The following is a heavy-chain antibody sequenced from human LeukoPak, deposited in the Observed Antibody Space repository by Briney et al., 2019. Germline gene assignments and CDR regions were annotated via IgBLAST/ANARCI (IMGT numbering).Heavy chain of an antibody. D-gene: IGHD6-19*01. J-gene: IGHJ4*02. CDR3: ASFDSSGWYYFDY. V-gene: IGHV1-46*01. CDR2: IIPSDGFT. Sequence: WASVKVSCKASGYTFSSYYVHWVRQAPGQGLEWMGMIIPSDGFTSYAQKFQGRVTMTRDMSTSTVYMELSSLRSDDTAVYYCASFDSSGWYYFDYWGQGTLVTVSS. CDR1: GYTFSSYY.